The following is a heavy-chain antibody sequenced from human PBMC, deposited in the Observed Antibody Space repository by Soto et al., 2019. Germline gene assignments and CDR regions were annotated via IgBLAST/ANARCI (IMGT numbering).Heavy chain of an antibody. D-gene: IGHD2-2*01. J-gene: IGHJ4*02. CDR1: GGSITSSGYY. CDR3: ARGGGSTKVDY. V-gene: IGHV4-31*03. CDR2: TSNSGST. Sequence: QVQLQESGPGLVKPSQTLSLTCTVSGGSITSSGYYWSWIRQHPGEGLEWIGFTSNSGSTSYNPSLKSRVTISVDPSSNQFSLNLKSVTAADTAVYYCARGGGSTKVDYWGQGTLVTVS.